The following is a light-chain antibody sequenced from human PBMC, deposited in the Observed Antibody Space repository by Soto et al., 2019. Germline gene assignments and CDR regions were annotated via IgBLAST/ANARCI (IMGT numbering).Light chain of an antibody. Sequence: QSVLTQPASVSGSLGQSITISCTGTSSDVGGYNYVSWYQQHPGKAPKLMIYDVSNRPSGVSNRFSGSKSGNTASLTISGLQAEDEADYYCSSYTSSSTLLFGTGRKVTVL. CDR3: SSYTSSSTLL. CDR2: DVS. V-gene: IGLV2-14*01. CDR1: SSDVGGYNY. J-gene: IGLJ1*01.